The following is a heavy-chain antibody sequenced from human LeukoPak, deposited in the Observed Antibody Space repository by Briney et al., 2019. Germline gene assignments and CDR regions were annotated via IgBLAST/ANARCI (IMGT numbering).Heavy chain of an antibody. J-gene: IGHJ5*02. D-gene: IGHD3-10*01. V-gene: IGHV1-69*13. CDR1: GGTFSSYA. CDR2: IIPIFGTA. CDR3: ARGVRGDPPRT. Sequence: SVKVSYKASGGTFSSYAISWVRQAPGQGLEWMGGIIPIFGTANYARKFQGRVTITADESTSTAYMELSSLRSEDTAVYYCARGVRGDPPRTWGQGTLVTVSS.